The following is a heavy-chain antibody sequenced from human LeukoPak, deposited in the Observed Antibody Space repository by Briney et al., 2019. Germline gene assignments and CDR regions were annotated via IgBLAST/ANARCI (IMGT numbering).Heavy chain of an antibody. CDR1: GYSISSGYY. CDR3: ARGGDYPDY. Sequence: SETLSLTCTVSGYSISSGYYWGWIRQPPGKGLEWIGSIYHSGSTYYNPSLKSRVTISVDTSKNQFSLKLSSVTAADTAVYYCARGGDYPDYWGQGTLVTVSS. V-gene: IGHV4-38-2*02. J-gene: IGHJ4*02. D-gene: IGHD2-15*01. CDR2: IYHSGST.